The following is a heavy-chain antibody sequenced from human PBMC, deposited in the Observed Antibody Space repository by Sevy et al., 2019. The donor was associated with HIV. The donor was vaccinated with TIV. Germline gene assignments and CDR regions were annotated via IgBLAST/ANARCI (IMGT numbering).Heavy chain of an antibody. V-gene: IGHV3-23*01. D-gene: IGHD3-10*01. J-gene: IGHJ4*02. Sequence: GGSLRLSCAASGFTFSSYAMSWVRQAPGKGLEWVSAISGSGGSTYYADSVKGRFTISRDNSKNTLYLQMNSLRAEDTAVYYCAKDLEWRKYGSGSRFDYWGQGTLVTVSS. CDR2: ISGSGGST. CDR3: AKDLEWRKYGSGSRFDY. CDR1: GFTFSSYA.